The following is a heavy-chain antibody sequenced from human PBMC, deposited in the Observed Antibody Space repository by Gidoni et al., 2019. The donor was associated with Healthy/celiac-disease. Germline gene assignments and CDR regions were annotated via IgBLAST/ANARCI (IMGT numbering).Heavy chain of an antibody. CDR1: GFTVSSNY. CDR3: TSARRRGALYYFDY. J-gene: IGHJ4*02. D-gene: IGHD1-26*01. Sequence: EVQLVETGGGLIQPGGSLRLSCAASGFTVSSNYMSWVRQAPGKGLEWVSVIYSGGSTYYADSVKGRFTISRDNSKNTLYLQMNSLRAEDTAVYYCTSARRRGALYYFDYWGQGTLVTVSS. CDR2: IYSGGST. V-gene: IGHV3-53*02.